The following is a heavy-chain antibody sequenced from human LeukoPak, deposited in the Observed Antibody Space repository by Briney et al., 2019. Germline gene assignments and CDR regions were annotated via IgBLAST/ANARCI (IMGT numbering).Heavy chain of an antibody. J-gene: IGHJ4*02. CDR3: AREGGSQFDY. V-gene: IGHV4-59*01. CDR1: GASISSYY. Sequence: PSETLSLTCTVSGASISSYYWSWIRQPPGKGLEWIGYIYYSGSTNYNPSLKSRVTISVDTSKNQFSLKLSSVTAADTAVYYCAREGGSQFDYWGQGTLVTVSS. D-gene: IGHD3-10*01. CDR2: IYYSGST.